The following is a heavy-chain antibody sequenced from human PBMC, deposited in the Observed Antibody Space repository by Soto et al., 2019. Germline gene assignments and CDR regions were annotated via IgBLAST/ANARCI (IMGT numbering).Heavy chain of an antibody. CDR1: GYSFTSYW. Sequence: PGESLKISCKGSGYSFTSYWISWVRRMPGKGLEWMGRIDPSDSYTNYSPSFQGHVTISADKSISTAYLQWSSLKASDTAMYYCASSYYNLYAFDIWGQGTMVTVSS. J-gene: IGHJ3*02. V-gene: IGHV5-10-1*01. CDR3: ASSYYNLYAFDI. CDR2: IDPSDSYT. D-gene: IGHD3-10*01.